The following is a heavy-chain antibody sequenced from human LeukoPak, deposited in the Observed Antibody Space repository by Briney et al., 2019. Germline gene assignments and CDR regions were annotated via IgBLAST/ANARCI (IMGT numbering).Heavy chain of an antibody. Sequence: GGSLRLSCAASGFSFSNYAMSWVRQLPGKGLEWVSAISGRDDSTYYADSVKGRFTISRDTSKNTLYLQMNSLRAEDTAVYYCAKWGDYDLLTGYYDSDYWGQGTLVTVSS. J-gene: IGHJ4*02. CDR2: ISGRDDST. CDR3: AKWGDYDLLTGYYDSDY. V-gene: IGHV3-23*01. CDR1: GFSFSNYA. D-gene: IGHD3-9*01.